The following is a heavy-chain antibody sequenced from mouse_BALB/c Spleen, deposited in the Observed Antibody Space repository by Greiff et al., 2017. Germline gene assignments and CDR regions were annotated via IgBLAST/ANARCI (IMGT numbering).Heavy chain of an antibody. J-gene: IGHJ3*01. CDR3: TRLKSHWFAY. V-gene: IGHV1-15*01. CDR1: GYTFTDYE. D-gene: IGHD1-3*01. CDR2: IDPETGGT. Sequence: VQLQQSGAELVRPGASVTLSCKASGYTFTDYEMHWVKQTPVHGLGWIGAIDPETGGTAYNQKFKGKATLTADKSSSTAYMELRSLTSEDSAVYYCTRLKSHWFAYWGQGTLVTVSA.